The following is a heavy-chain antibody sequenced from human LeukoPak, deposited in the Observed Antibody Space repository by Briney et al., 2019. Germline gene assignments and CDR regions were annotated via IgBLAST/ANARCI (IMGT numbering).Heavy chain of an antibody. V-gene: IGHV4-30-4*01. Sequence: SETLSLTCTVSGGSISSGDYYWSWIRQPPGKGLEWIGYIYYSGSTYYNPSLKSRVTISINTSKNQLSLNLSSVTAADTAVYYCATADFDWLLSGNWGQGTLVTVSS. CDR2: IYYSGST. J-gene: IGHJ4*02. CDR3: ATADFDWLLSGN. D-gene: IGHD3-9*01. CDR1: GGSISSGDYY.